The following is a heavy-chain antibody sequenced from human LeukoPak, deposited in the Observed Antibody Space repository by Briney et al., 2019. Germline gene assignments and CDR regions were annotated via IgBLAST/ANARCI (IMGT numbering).Heavy chain of an antibody. CDR3: AKDIMPGIAAAGTQEDFDY. Sequence: GGSLRLSCAASGFTFSSYAMSWVRQSPGKGLEWVSAIRGRGGSTYYADSVKGRFTISRDNSKNTLYLQMNSLRAEDMAVYYCAKDIMPGIAAAGTQEDFDYWGQGTLVTVPS. CDR2: IRGRGGST. V-gene: IGHV3-23*01. J-gene: IGHJ4*02. D-gene: IGHD6-13*01. CDR1: GFTFSSYA.